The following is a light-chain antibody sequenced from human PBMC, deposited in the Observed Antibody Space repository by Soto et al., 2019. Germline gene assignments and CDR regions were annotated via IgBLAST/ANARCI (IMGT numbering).Light chain of an antibody. CDR2: AAS. V-gene: IGKV1-5*01. CDR3: QQYESFSPYT. J-gene: IGKJ2*01. Sequence: DIQMTQSPYTLSAFVGDRVTITCRASQSVSSSSAWYQQKPGKAPKLLIYAASTLESGVSSRFSGSGFGTEFTLTISSLQPDDFATYYCQQYESFSPYTFGQGTNVEIK. CDR1: QSVSSS.